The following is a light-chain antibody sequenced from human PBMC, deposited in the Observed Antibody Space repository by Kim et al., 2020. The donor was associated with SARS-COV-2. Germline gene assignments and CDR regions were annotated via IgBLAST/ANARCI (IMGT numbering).Light chain of an antibody. Sequence: DIQMIQSPSTLSASVGDRVTITCRASQSISSWLAWYQQKPGKAPNLLIYDASSLESGVPSRFSGSGSGTEFTLTISSLQPDDFATSFCQQYNSYSRKTFGQGTKVDIK. CDR2: DAS. CDR3: QQYNSYSRKT. V-gene: IGKV1-5*01. J-gene: IGKJ1*01. CDR1: QSISSW.